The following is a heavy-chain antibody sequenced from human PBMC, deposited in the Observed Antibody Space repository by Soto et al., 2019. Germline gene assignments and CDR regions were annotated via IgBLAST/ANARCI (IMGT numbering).Heavy chain of an antibody. CDR1: GESISSSSYY. J-gene: IGHJ4*02. CDR2: IYYSGRT. CDR3: ARQRTTVVTQDYFDH. Sequence: PSESLSLTCIVSGESISSSSYYWGWIRQPPGKGLEWIGSIYYSGRTYYNPSFKSRVTISIDTSKNQFSLKLSSVTATDTAVYYCARQRTTVVTQDYFDHQGQGALVTVSS. D-gene: IGHD2-21*02. V-gene: IGHV4-39*01.